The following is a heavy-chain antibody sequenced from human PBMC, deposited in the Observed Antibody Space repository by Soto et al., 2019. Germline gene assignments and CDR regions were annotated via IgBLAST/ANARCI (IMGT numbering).Heavy chain of an antibody. Sequence: QVKLVESGGGVVQPGTSLRLSCAASGFTFSRYSLQWVRKAPGKGLEWVAGSNEYYADSVKGRFTISRDNSKAMLYLQINNLRAEDTAVYYCARDYFDSGGFYSDLLGFWGQGTLVTVPS. CDR1: GFTFSRYS. CDR3: ARDYFDSGGFYSDLLGF. D-gene: IGHD3-22*01. CDR2: GSNE. V-gene: IGHV3-30-3*01. J-gene: IGHJ4*02.